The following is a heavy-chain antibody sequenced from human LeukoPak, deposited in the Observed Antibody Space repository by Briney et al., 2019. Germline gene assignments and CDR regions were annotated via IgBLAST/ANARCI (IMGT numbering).Heavy chain of an antibody. CDR3: ARFGDCSDGLCFYYLDP. Sequence: SETLSLTCAAYGGSFNNSYWTWIRQSPGKGLEWIGEINHNGTTRYNKPLKSRVTISIDTSKNQFSLKLYAVTAADTAVYYCARFGDCSDGLCFYYLDPGGQGTLVTISS. CDR1: GGSFNNSY. V-gene: IGHV4-34*01. CDR2: INHNGTT. D-gene: IGHD2-15*01. J-gene: IGHJ5*02.